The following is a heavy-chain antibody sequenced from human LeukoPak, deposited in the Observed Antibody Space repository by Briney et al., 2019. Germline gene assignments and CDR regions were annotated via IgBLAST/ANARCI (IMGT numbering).Heavy chain of an antibody. Sequence: SETLSLTCAIYGGSFSGYYWSWIRQPPGKGREWIGEINHSGSTNYNPSLKSRVTISVDTSKNQFSLKLSSVTAADTAVYYCARLPRRLYYYDSSGYWGIDYWGQGTLVTVSS. J-gene: IGHJ4*02. CDR3: ARLPRRLYYYDSSGYWGIDY. CDR1: GGSFSGYY. CDR2: INHSGST. V-gene: IGHV4-34*01. D-gene: IGHD3-22*01.